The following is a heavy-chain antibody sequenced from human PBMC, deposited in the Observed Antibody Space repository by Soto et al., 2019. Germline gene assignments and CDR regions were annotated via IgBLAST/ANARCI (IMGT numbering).Heavy chain of an antibody. V-gene: IGHV3-30-3*01. J-gene: IGHJ6*02. CDR2: TSYDGSNK. D-gene: IGHD3-22*01. Sequence: ESGGGVVQPGRSLRLSCATSGFTFSSYAMHWVRQAPGKGLEWVAVTSYDGSNKYYADSVKGRFTISRDNSKNTLYLQMNSLRAEDTAVYYCASVKGRYYDTSGYYMDVWGQGTTVTVSS. CDR1: GFTFSSYA. CDR3: ASVKGRYYDTSGYYMDV.